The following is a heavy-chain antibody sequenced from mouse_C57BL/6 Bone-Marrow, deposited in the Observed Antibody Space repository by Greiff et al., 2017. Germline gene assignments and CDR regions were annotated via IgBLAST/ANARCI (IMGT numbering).Heavy chain of an antibody. V-gene: IGHV14-2*01. Sequence: VQLQQSGAELVKPGASVKLSCTASGFNIKDYYIHWVKQRTEQGLEWIGRIDPEDGETKYAPKFQDKATITADTSSNTAYLQLSILTTEDTAGDYCTRSLIYYGTNYWGQGTTLTVSS. CDR3: TRSLIYYGTNY. CDR2: IDPEDGET. D-gene: IGHD1-1*01. J-gene: IGHJ2*01. CDR1: GFNIKDYY.